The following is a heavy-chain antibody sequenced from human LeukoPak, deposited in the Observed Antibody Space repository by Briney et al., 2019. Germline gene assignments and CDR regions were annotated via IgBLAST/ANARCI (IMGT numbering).Heavy chain of an antibody. CDR3: ARDTIVGATVFDY. V-gene: IGHV4-39*07. Sequence: SETLSLTCTVSSGSISSSSYYWGWIRQPPGKGLEWIGSIYYSGSTYYNPSLKSRVTISVDTSKNQFSLKLSSVTAADTAVYYCARDTIVGATVFDYWGQGTLVTVSS. CDR1: SGSISSSSYY. J-gene: IGHJ4*02. D-gene: IGHD1-26*01. CDR2: IYYSGST.